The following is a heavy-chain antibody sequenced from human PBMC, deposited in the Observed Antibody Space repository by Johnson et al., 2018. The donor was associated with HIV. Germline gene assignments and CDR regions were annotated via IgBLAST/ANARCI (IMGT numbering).Heavy chain of an antibody. J-gene: IGHJ3*02. Sequence: VQLVESGGGVVRPGGSLRLSCAASGFTFSNAWMTWVRQAPGKGLEWVGRIKSKTDGGTTDYAAPVKGRFTISRDNSRDTLFLEMNSLRVEDTAVYYCAKRGDLYDSTASFDAFDIWGQGTMVTVSS. CDR3: AKRGDLYDSTASFDAFDI. CDR1: GFTFSNAW. V-gene: IGHV3-15*01. D-gene: IGHD5/OR15-5a*01. CDR2: IKSKTDGGTT.